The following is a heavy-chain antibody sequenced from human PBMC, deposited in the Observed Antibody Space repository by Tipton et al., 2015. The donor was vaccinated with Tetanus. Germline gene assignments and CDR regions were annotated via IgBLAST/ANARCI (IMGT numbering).Heavy chain of an antibody. CDR1: NGSFSTYY. J-gene: IGHJ4*02. CDR2: INDRGST. D-gene: IGHD3-10*01. V-gene: IGHV4-34*01. Sequence: TLSLTCAVSNGSFSTYYWSWIRQPPGKGLEWLGEINDRGSTNYNPSLKSRVTMSADTSKNQFSLKLSSVTAADTAVYYCARGVWFGPGPKYYFDYWGQGTLVTVSS. CDR3: ARGVWFGPGPKYYFDY.